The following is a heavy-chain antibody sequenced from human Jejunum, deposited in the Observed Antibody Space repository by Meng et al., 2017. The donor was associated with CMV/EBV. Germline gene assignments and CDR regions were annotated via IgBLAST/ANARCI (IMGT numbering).Heavy chain of an antibody. CDR1: GFTFSTYA. D-gene: IGHD6-6*01. J-gene: IGHJ4*02. V-gene: IGHV3-23*01. CDR3: AKLHPSTTSSFFDY. Sequence: EVQLLESGGALIQPGGALILSCAASGFTFSTYAMTWVRQAPGKGLEWVSTVSQGGTITYYADSVKGRFTISRDNSKNTLYVQMNSLRAEDTAVYYCAKLHPSTTSSFFDYWGQGTLVTVSS. CDR2: VSQGGTIT.